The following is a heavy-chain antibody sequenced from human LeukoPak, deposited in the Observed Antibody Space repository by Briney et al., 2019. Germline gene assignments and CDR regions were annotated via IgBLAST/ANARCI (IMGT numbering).Heavy chain of an antibody. CDR1: GALISSSSYY. J-gene: IGHJ4*02. D-gene: IGHD5-24*01. CDR2: FYYSGTS. Sequence: SETLSLTCTVSGALISSSSYYWGWIRQPPGKGLEWIGTFYYSGTSYYNPPLKSRVTISVDASKNQFSLKLSSVTAADTAVYYCARGVATIIDPYYFDYWGQGTQVTVSS. V-gene: IGHV4-39*07. CDR3: ARGVATIIDPYYFDY.